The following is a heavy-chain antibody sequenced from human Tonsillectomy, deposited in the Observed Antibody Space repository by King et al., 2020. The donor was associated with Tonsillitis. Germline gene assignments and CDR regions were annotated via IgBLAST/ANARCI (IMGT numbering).Heavy chain of an antibody. CDR3: ASDVEAYCSGGSCYYNGMDV. CDR2: IYYSGDT. V-gene: IGHV4-30-4*07. D-gene: IGHD2-15*01. J-gene: IGHJ6*02. CDR1: GGSISSGGYS. Sequence: VQLQESGPGLVNPSQTLSLTCAVSGGSISSGGYSWSWIRQPPGKGLEWIGYIYYSGDTYYNPSLKHRVTISVDTSKNQFSLKVSSVTAADTAVYYCASDVEAYCSGGSCYYNGMDVWGQGTTVTVSS.